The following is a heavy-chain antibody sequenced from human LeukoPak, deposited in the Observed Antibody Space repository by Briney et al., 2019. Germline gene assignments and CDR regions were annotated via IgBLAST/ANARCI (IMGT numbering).Heavy chain of an antibody. Sequence: PSETLSLTCTVSGGSISSYYWSWIRQPAGKGLEWIGFIYTSGSTNYNPSLKSRVTMSVDTSKNQFSLKLSSVTAADTAVYYCARFGGYYYDSSGYYSRMSQSNDYWGQGTLVTVSS. CDR1: GGSISSYY. CDR2: IYTSGST. J-gene: IGHJ4*02. CDR3: ARFGGYYYDSSGYYSRMSQSNDY. D-gene: IGHD3-22*01. V-gene: IGHV4-4*07.